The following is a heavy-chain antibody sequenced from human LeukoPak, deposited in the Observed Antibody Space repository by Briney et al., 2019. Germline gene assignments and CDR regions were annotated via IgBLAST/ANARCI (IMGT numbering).Heavy chain of an antibody. D-gene: IGHD6-13*01. CDR3: ARTPAPLGYFDY. CDR2: ISYDGSNK. V-gene: IGHV3-30*04. Sequence: GGSLRLSCAASGFTFSSYAMHWVRQAPGKGLEWVAVISYDGSNKYYADSVKGRFTISRDNSKNTLYLQMNSLRAEDTAVYYCARTPAPLGYFDYWGQGTLVTVSS. CDR1: GFTFSSYA. J-gene: IGHJ4*02.